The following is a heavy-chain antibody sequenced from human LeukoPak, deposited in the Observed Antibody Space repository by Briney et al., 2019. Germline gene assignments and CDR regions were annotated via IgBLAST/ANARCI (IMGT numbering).Heavy chain of an antibody. Sequence: PGGSLRLSCAASGFTFDDYAMHWVRQAPGKGLEWVSGISWNSGSIGYADSVKGRFTISRDNAKNSLYLQMNSLRAEDTALYYCAISTRSYYGMDVWGQGTTVTVSS. J-gene: IGHJ6*02. CDR2: ISWNSGSI. V-gene: IGHV3-9*01. CDR3: AISTRSYYGMDV. CDR1: GFTFDDYA.